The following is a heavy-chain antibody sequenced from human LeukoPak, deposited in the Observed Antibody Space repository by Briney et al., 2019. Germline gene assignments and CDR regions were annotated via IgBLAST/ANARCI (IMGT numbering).Heavy chain of an antibody. CDR3: ARGATRNYFDY. J-gene: IGHJ4*02. CDR2: VKQDGSEK. CDR1: GFTFSSYW. D-gene: IGHD1-26*01. Sequence: GGSLRLSCAASGFTFSSYWVSWVRQAPGKGLEWVANVKQDGSEKYYVDSVKGRFTISRDNAKNSLYLQMNSLRAEDTAVNYCARGATRNYFDYWGQGTLVTVSS. V-gene: IGHV3-7*01.